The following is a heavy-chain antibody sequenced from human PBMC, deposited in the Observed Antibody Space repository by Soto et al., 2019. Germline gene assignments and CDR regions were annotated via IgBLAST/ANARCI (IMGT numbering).Heavy chain of an antibody. CDR3: AKAQNYYYGMDV. CDR2: ISYDGSNK. J-gene: IGHJ6*02. Sequence: QVQLVESGGGVVQPGRSLRLSCAASGFTFSSYGMHWVRQAPGKGLEWVAVISYDGSNKHYADSVKGRFTISRDNSKNTLYLQMNSLRAEDTAVYYCAKAQNYYYGMDVWGQGTTVTVSS. CDR1: GFTFSSYG. V-gene: IGHV3-30*18.